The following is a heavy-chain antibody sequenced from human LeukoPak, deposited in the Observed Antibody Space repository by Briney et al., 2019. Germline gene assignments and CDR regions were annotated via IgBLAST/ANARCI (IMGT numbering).Heavy chain of an antibody. CDR1: GFTFGDYA. CDR3: TSSLYYDSWSDLFDY. D-gene: IGHD3-3*01. J-gene: IGHJ4*02. CDR2: IRRKANGGAT. V-gene: IGHV3-49*04. Sequence: PGRSLILSCPASGFTFGDYAMSWVRQAPGKGPEWVGFIRRKANGGATEYAASVKGRFTISRDDSKSIAYLQMNSLKTEDTAVYYCTSSLYYDSWSDLFDYWGQGTLVTVSS.